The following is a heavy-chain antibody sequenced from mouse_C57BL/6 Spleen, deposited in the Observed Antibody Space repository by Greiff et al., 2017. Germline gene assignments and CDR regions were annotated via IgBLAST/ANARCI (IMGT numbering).Heavy chain of an antibody. J-gene: IGHJ2*01. CDR2: INPNNGGT. D-gene: IGHD3-2*02. CDR1: GYTFTDYN. V-gene: IGHV1-22*01. CDR3: ARGEQLRPYYFDY. Sequence: VQLQQSGPELVKPGASVKMSCKASGYTFTDYNMHWVKQSPGKSLEWIGYINPNNGGTSYNQKFKGKATLTVTKSSSTAYMELRSLTSEDSAVYYCARGEQLRPYYFDYWGQGTTLTVSS.